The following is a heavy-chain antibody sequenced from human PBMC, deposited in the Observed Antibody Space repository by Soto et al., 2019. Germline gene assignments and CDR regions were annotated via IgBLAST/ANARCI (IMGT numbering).Heavy chain of an antibody. J-gene: IGHJ4*02. Sequence: ASVKVSCKASGYSFSNFGFTWVRQAPGQGLEWMGWISAYKGNTDLAQKFQGRVTMTTDTSPSTAYMELWYLTSDDTAVYYCSRAGAYGSFYFFDYWGQGTLVTVSS. CDR1: GYSFSNFG. CDR2: ISAYKGNT. D-gene: IGHD3-10*01. CDR3: SRAGAYGSFYFFDY. V-gene: IGHV1-18*01.